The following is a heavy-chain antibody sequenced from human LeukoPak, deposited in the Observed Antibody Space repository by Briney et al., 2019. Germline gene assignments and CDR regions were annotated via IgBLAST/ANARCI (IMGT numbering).Heavy chain of an antibody. V-gene: IGHV1-24*01. CDR2: FDPEDGET. CDR1: VYTLTELS. D-gene: IGHD3-22*01. J-gene: IGHJ4*02. Sequence: ASVKVSYKVSVYTLTELSMHWVRQAPGKGLEWMGGFDPEDGETIYAQKFQGRVTMTEDTSTDTAYMELSSLRSEDTAVYYCATDRQDSSGEYVWGQGTLVTVSS. CDR3: ATDRQDSSGEYV.